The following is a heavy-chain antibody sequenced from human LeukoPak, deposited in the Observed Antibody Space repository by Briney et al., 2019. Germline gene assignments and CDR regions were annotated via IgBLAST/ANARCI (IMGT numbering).Heavy chain of an antibody. CDR3: ARVSHGGSYSYYFDY. J-gene: IGHJ4*02. CDR2: IYYSGST. Sequence: PSETLSLTCTVSGGSISSYYWSWIRQPPGKGLEWIGYIYYSGSTNYNPSLKSRVTISVDTSKNQFSLKLSSVTAADTAVYYCARVSHGGSYSYYFDYWGQGTLVTVSS. CDR1: GGSISSYY. D-gene: IGHD1-26*01. V-gene: IGHV4-59*01.